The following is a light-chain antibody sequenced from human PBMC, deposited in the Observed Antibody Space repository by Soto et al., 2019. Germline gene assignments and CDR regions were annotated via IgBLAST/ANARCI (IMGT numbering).Light chain of an antibody. CDR3: QQYNTFAT. CDR2: DAS. CDR1: QSISSW. J-gene: IGKJ4*01. V-gene: IGKV1-5*01. Sequence: DIQMTQSPFTLSASVGDTVTITCRASQSISSWLAWYQQKPGKAPKLLIYDASSLESGVPSRFSGGGSGTVFTLTISGLQSDDFATYYCQQYNTFATFGGGTKVEIK.